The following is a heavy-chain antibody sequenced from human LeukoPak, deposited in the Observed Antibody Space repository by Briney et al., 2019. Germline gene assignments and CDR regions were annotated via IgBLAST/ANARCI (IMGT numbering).Heavy chain of an antibody. D-gene: IGHD3-3*01. J-gene: IGHJ4*02. V-gene: IGHV3-43D*03. CDR3: AKDKSRDDFWSGYYPY. CDR2: ISWDGGST. Sequence: PGGSLRLSSAASGFTFDDYAMHWVRQAPGKGLEWVSLISWDGGSTYYADSVKGRFTISRDNSKNSLYLQMNSLRAEDTALYYCAKDKSRDDFWSGYYPYWGQGTLVTVSS. CDR1: GFTFDDYA.